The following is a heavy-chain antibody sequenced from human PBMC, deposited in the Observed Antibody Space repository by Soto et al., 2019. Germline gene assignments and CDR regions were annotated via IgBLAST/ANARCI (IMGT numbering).Heavy chain of an antibody. D-gene: IGHD2-8*02. V-gene: IGHV4-34*01. J-gene: IGHJ4*02. CDR3: ARDKITGLCDY. Sequence: QVQLQQWGAGLLKPSETLSLTCSVYAGSFSGYYWNWIRQPPGTGLEWIGEINHSGSTNYYPSLKSRVTISVDTSKNQFSLQLTSVTAADTAVYYCARDKITGLCDYWGQGTLVTVSS. CDR1: AGSFSGYY. CDR2: INHSGST.